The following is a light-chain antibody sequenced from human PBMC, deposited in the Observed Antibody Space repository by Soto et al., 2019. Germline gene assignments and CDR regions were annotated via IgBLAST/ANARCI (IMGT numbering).Light chain of an antibody. J-gene: IGLJ1*01. V-gene: IGLV2-11*01. Sequence: QSALTQPRSASGSPGQSVTISCTGSSSDVGGYNYVSWYQHHPGKAPKVVIYDVSQRPSGVPDRFSGSKSGNTASLTISGLQAEDEADYYCCSYAGSYTFVFGSGTKVTVL. CDR2: DVS. CDR1: SSDVGGYNY. CDR3: CSYAGSYTFV.